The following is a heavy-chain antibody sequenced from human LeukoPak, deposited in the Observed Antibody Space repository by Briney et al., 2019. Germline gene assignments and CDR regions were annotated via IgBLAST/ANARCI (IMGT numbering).Heavy chain of an antibody. J-gene: IGHJ5*02. CDR2: INHSGST. D-gene: IGHD2-2*01. Sequence: ASETLSLTCAVYGGSFSGYYWSWIRQPPGKGLEWIGEINHSGSTNYNPSLKSRVTISVDTSKNQFSLKLSSVTAADTAVYYCARDARHRYCSSTTCYRGWLDPWGQGTLVTVSS. CDR3: ARDARHRYCSSTTCYRGWLDP. V-gene: IGHV4-34*01. CDR1: GGSFSGYY.